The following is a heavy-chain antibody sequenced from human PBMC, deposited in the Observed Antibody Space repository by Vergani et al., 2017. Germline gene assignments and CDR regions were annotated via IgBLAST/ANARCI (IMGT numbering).Heavy chain of an antibody. D-gene: IGHD5-12*01. CDR3: ARLKGYSGYIDD. CDR2: INPNSGGP. V-gene: IGHV1-2*02. J-gene: IGHJ4*02. Sequence: QVQLVQSGAEVKKPGASVKVSCKASVYTFTGYYMHWVRQAPGQGLEWMGWINPNSGGPNYAQKFQGRVTMTRDTSISTAYMELSRLRSDDTAVYYCARLKGYSGYIDDWGQGTLVTVSS. CDR1: VYTFTGYY.